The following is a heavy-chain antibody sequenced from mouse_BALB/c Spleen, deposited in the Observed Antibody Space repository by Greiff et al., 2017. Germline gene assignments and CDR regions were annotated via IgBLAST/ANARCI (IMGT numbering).Heavy chain of an antibody. CDR2: IWAGGST. D-gene: IGHD2-12*01. J-gene: IGHJ4*01. V-gene: IGHV2-9*02. Sequence: VKVVESGPGLVAPSQSLSITCTVSGFSLTSYGVHWVRQPPGKGLEWLGVIWAGGSTNYNSALMSRLSISKDNSKSQVFLKMNSLQTDDTAMYYCARALYSSYAMDYWGQGTSVTVSS. CDR1: GFSLTSYG. CDR3: ARALYSSYAMDY.